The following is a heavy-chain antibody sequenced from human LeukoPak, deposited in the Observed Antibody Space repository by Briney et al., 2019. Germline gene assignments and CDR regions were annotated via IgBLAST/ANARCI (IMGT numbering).Heavy chain of an antibody. CDR1: GYSFTSYW. CDR3: ARQARELTFDY. Sequence: GESLKISCQGSGYSFTSYWIGWVRQMPGKGLEWMGIIYPGDSDTRYSPSFQGQVTLSADKSISTAYLQWSSLKASDTAMYYCARQARELTFDYWGQGTLVTVSS. V-gene: IGHV5-51*01. D-gene: IGHD1-26*01. J-gene: IGHJ4*02. CDR2: IYPGDSDT.